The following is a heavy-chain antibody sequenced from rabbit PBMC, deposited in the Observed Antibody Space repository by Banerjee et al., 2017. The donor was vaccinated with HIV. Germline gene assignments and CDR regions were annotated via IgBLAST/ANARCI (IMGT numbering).Heavy chain of an antibody. J-gene: IGHJ4*01. CDR2: IYTDSSGTT. V-gene: IGHV1S45*01. CDR3: AREDYSSGWGIDL. Sequence: QEQLEESGGDLVEPEGSLTLTCTASGFTLNSYWMYWVRQAPGKGLEWIARIYTDSSGTTQYASWVKGRFTISKPSSTTVTLQMTSLTAADTATYFCAREDYSSGWGIDLWGQGTLVTVS. D-gene: IGHD4-1*01. CDR1: GFTLNSYW.